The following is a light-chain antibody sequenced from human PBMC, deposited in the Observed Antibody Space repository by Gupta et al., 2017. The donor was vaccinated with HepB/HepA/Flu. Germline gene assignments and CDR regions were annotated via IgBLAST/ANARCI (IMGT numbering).Light chain of an antibody. V-gene: IGLV1-40*01. Sequence: QPVLMQPPSVSGAPGQRVTISCIGDRSNIGAGYDVHWYQQLPRRAPKLLIYGTNNRPSGVPDRFSASKSGTSASLVITGLQSDDEADYFCQSYDVTLSSLYVFGTGTTVTVL. CDR3: QSYDVTLSSLYV. CDR1: RSNIGAGYD. CDR2: GTN. J-gene: IGLJ1*01.